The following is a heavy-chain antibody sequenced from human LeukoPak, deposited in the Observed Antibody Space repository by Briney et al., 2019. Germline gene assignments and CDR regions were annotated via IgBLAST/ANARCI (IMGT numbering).Heavy chain of an antibody. CDR1: GFTFATYA. CDR3: AKGLRLDLGELSTFDY. D-gene: IGHD3-16*02. Sequence: GGSLRLSCAASGFTFATYAMSWVRQPPGKGLEWVSSISGSADITYYADSVKGRFTISRDNSKNTLYLQMKSLRPEDTAVYYCAKGLRLDLGELSTFDYWGQGTLVTVSS. CDR2: ISGSADIT. J-gene: IGHJ4*02. V-gene: IGHV3-23*01.